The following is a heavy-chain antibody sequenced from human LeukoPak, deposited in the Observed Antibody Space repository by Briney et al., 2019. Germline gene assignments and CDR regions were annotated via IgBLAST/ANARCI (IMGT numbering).Heavy chain of an antibody. CDR1: GCSFTSYW. J-gene: IGHJ4*02. CDR2: IDPSDSYT. Sequence: GESLKISCKGSGCSFTSYWISWVRQMPGKGLEWMGRIDPSDSYTNYSPSFQGHVTISADKSISTAYLQWSSLKASDTAMYYCARLGGYYDSSGYYYPTPFDYWGQGTLVTVSS. D-gene: IGHD3-22*01. V-gene: IGHV5-10-1*01. CDR3: ARLGGYYDSSGYYYPTPFDY.